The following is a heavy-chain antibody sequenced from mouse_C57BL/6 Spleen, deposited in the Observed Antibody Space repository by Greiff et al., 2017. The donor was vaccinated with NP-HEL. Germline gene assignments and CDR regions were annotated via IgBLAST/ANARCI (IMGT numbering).Heavy chain of an antibody. CDR2: INYDGSST. CDR3: ARDGEYGYWYIDV. CDR1: GFTFSDYY. D-gene: IGHD2-10*02. J-gene: IGHJ1*03. V-gene: IGHV5-16*01. Sequence: EVKVVESEGGLVQPGSSMKLSCTASGFTFSDYYMAWVRQVPEKGLEWVANINYDGSSTYYLDSLKSRFIISRDNAKNILYLQMSSLKSEDTATYCGARDGEYGYWYIDVWGTGTTVTVSS.